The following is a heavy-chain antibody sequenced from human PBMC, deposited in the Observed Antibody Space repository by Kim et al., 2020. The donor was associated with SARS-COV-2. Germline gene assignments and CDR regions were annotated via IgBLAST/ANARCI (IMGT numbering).Heavy chain of an antibody. CDR1: GFTFSSYG. CDR3: ARDWDYYYDSSGSDWYFDL. Sequence: GGSLRLSCAASGFTFSSYGMHWVRQAPGKGLEWVAVISYDGSNKYYADSVKGRFTISRDNSKNTLYLQMNSLRAEDTAVYYCARDWDYYYDSSGSDWYFDLWGRGTLVTVSS. V-gene: IGHV3-33*05. J-gene: IGHJ2*01. D-gene: IGHD3-22*01. CDR2: ISYDGSNK.